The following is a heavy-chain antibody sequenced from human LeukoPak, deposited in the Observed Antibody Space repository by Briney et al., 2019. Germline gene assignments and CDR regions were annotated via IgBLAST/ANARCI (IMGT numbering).Heavy chain of an antibody. Sequence: GRPLRLSCAASGFTFSSYAMHWVRQAPGKGLEWVAVISYDGSNKYYADSVKGRFTISRDNSKNTLYLQMNSLRAEDTAVYYCAREVAAAGVLFFDYWGQGTLVTVSS. J-gene: IGHJ4*02. D-gene: IGHD6-13*01. CDR3: AREVAAAGVLFFDY. V-gene: IGHV3-30*01. CDR2: ISYDGSNK. CDR1: GFTFSSYA.